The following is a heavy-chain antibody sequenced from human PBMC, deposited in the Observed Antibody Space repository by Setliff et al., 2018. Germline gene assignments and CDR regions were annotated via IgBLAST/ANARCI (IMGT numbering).Heavy chain of an antibody. J-gene: IGHJ4*02. Sequence: SETLSLTCAVSGYSISSGYYWGWIRQAPGKGLEWIASIYRSGSTHYNPSLKSRVTISVDTAKNQFSLKLRSVTAADTAVYYCGRPLVGVTTGFENWGQGTLVPSPQ. D-gene: IGHD1-26*01. V-gene: IGHV4-38-2*01. CDR3: GRPLVGVTTGFEN. CDR1: GYSISSGYY. CDR2: IYRSGST.